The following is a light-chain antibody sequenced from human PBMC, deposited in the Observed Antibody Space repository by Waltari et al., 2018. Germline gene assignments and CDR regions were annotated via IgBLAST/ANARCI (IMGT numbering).Light chain of an antibody. Sequence: QSVLTQPPSVSAAPGQKVTISFSGGGLNIESPYVSWYQQLPGTAPKLLIFDNSGRPSGIPDRFSASKSGASAALDSTGLQTGDEAEYYCGTWDDSLNGGIFGGGTKLTVL. CDR3: GTWDDSLNGGI. CDR2: DNS. V-gene: IGLV1-51*01. J-gene: IGLJ2*01. CDR1: GLNIESPY.